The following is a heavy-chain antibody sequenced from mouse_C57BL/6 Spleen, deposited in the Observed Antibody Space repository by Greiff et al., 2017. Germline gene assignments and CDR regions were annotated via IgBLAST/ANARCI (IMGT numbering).Heavy chain of an antibody. CDR3: ARGGYGSSNYAMDY. CDR1: GYAFSSSW. CDR2: IYPEDGDT. V-gene: IGHV1-82*01. D-gene: IGHD1-1*01. J-gene: IGHJ4*01. Sequence: VQLQQSGPELVKPGASVKISCKASGYAFSSSWMNWVKQRPGKGLEWIGRIYPEDGDTNYNGKFKGKATLTADKSSSTAYMQLSSLTSEDSAVYFCARGGYGSSNYAMDYWGQGTSVTGSS.